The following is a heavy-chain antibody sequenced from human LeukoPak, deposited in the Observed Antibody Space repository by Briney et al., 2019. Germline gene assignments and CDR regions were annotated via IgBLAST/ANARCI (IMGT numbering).Heavy chain of an antibody. CDR1: GLIVSNSY. Sequence: PGGSLRLSCAASGLIVSNSYMNWVRQAPGKGLEWVSVIYYNGNTFYADSVMGRFTISRDNSKNTLYLQMNSLTDEDTAVYYCAKKWGVGTTTLDYFDYWGQGTLVTVSS. CDR2: IYYNGNT. CDR3: AKKWGVGTTTLDYFDY. V-gene: IGHV3-53*01. J-gene: IGHJ4*02. D-gene: IGHD1-26*01.